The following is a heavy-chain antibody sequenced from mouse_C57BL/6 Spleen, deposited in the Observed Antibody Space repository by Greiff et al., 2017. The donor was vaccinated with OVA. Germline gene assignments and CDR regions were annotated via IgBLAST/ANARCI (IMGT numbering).Heavy chain of an antibody. J-gene: IGHJ3*01. CDR3: ASTTVVAWFAY. V-gene: IGHV1-4*01. CDR1: GYTFTSYT. Sequence: QLQQSGAELARPGASVKMSCKASGYTFTSYTMHWVKQRPGQGLEWIGYINPSSGYTKYNQKFKDKATLTADKSSSTAYMQLSSLTSEDSAVYYCASTTVVAWFAYWGQGTLVTVSA. CDR2: INPSSGYT. D-gene: IGHD1-1*01.